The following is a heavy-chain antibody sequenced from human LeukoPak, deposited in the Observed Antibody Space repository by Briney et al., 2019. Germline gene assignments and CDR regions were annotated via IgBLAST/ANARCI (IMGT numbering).Heavy chain of an antibody. V-gene: IGHV3-21*01. D-gene: IGHD4-17*01. CDR3: ARGHTAVTRHFDF. CDR1: GFTFSSYG. J-gene: IGHJ4*02. Sequence: GGSLRLSCAASGFTFSSYGMTWVRQASGKGLEWVSIISSGSSAIFSADALKGRFTISRDDAKNLLYLDMNSLRAEDTAVYYCARGHTAVTRHFDFWGQGTLVTVSS. CDR2: ISSGSSAI.